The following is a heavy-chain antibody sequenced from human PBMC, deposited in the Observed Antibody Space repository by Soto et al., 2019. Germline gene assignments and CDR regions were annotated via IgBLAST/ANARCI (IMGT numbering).Heavy chain of an antibody. V-gene: IGHV4-34*01. J-gene: IGHJ2*01. D-gene: IGHD3-10*01. CDR2: INHSGST. Sequence: LSLTCAVYGGSFSGYYWSWIRQPPGKGLDWIGEINHSGSTNYNPSLKSRVSISVGTSNNQFSLKLSSATAADTAVYYCARGRGDGYNQHWYFDLWGRGTLVTVSS. CDR3: ARGRGDGYNQHWYFDL. CDR1: GGSFSGYY.